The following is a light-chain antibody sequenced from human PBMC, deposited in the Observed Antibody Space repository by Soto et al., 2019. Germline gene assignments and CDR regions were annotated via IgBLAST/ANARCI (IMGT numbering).Light chain of an antibody. CDR3: SSFRNNTVV. V-gene: IGLV2-14*01. Sequence: ALTQPASVSGSPGQSITISCTGSSSDVGGYNFVSWSQQHPGKAPKLMIYEVSYRPSGVSDRFSGSKSGNTASLTISGLQAEDEADYYCSSFRNNTVVFGGGTKLTVL. CDR1: SSDVGGYNF. CDR2: EVS. J-gene: IGLJ2*01.